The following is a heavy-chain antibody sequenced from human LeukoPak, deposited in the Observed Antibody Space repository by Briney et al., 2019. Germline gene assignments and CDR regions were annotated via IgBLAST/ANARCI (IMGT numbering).Heavy chain of an antibody. CDR2: ISSSSSTI. V-gene: IGHV3-48*01. D-gene: IGHD2-21*02. Sequence: PGGSLRLSCAASGFTFSSYSMNWVRQAPGKGLEWVSYISSSSSTIYYADSVKGRFTISRDNAKNSLYLQMNSLRAEDTAVYYCAKPPYCGGDCYFRYYYYGMDVWGQGTTVTVSS. CDR1: GFTFSSYS. CDR3: AKPPYCGGDCYFRYYYYGMDV. J-gene: IGHJ6*02.